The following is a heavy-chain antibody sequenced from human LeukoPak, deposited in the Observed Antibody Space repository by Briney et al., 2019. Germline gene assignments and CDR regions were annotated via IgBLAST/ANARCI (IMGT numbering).Heavy chain of an antibody. D-gene: IGHD6-19*01. CDR1: GFTFSRYA. Sequence: GGSLRLSCAASGFTFSRYAMSWVRQAPGKGLEWVATISGIGDTRYYADSVKGRFTISRDNSKNTLYLQMDSLRAEDTAVYYCAKSALYSSGWKKGAFDPGGQGTLVTVSS. CDR2: ISGIGDTR. J-gene: IGHJ5*02. CDR3: AKSALYSSGWKKGAFDP. V-gene: IGHV3-23*01.